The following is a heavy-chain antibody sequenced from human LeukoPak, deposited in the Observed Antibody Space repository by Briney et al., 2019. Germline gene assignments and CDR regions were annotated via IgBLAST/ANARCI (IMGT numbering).Heavy chain of an antibody. CDR3: ARAGMDGRGYYQGFGY. CDR2: ITNNGRKT. V-gene: IGHV3-11*04. J-gene: IGHJ4*02. CDR1: GFTFSDYF. D-gene: IGHD3-22*01. Sequence: PGGSLRLSCAASGFTFSDYFMGWVRQAPGKGLEWVSYITNNGRKTYYADSMKGRFTISRDNAKNSLFLQMNSLRAEDTALYYCARAGMDGRGYYQGFGYWGQGTLVTVSS.